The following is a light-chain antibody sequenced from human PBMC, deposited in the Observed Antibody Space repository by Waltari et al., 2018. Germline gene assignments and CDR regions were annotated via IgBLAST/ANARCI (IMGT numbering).Light chain of an antibody. CDR1: QSVSSY. V-gene: IGKV3-11*01. J-gene: IGKJ5*01. CDR3: QQRSNWPIT. CDR2: DAS. Sequence: EIVLTQSPTTLSLSPGERATLSCRASQSVSSYLVWYRQKPGQAPKFLIYDASNRATGVPARFSGSGSGTDFTLTINSLEPEDFAVYYCQQRSNWPITFGQGTRLEIK.